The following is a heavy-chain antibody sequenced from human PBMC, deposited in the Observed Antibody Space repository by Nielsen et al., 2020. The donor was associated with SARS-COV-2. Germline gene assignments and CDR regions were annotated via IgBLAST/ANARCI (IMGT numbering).Heavy chain of an antibody. CDR2: MKQDGSVK. CDR3: ARDRDYHDSSGDYDAFDI. CDR1: GFSFETYW. V-gene: IGHV3-7*01. D-gene: IGHD3-22*01. Sequence: GVLKISCAASGFSFETYWMHWVRQAPGEGLEWVANMKQDGSVKNYMDSVKGRFTISRDNAGRSLYLHMDSLRAEDTAVYYCARDRDYHDSSGDYDAFDIWGQGTKVTVSS. J-gene: IGHJ3*02.